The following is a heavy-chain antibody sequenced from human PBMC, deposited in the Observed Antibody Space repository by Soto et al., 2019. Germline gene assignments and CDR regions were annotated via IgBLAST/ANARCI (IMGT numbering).Heavy chain of an antibody. CDR3: AKVAHGSSAFDI. Sequence: EVQLLESGGGLVQPGGSLRLSCAASGFTFSSYAMSWVRQAQGKGLEWVSAISGSGGSTYYADFVKGRFTISRDNSKNTLYLQMNSLRAEDTAVYYCAKVAHGSSAFDIWGQGTMVTVSS. CDR1: GFTFSSYA. J-gene: IGHJ3*02. D-gene: IGHD6-25*01. V-gene: IGHV3-23*01. CDR2: ISGSGGST.